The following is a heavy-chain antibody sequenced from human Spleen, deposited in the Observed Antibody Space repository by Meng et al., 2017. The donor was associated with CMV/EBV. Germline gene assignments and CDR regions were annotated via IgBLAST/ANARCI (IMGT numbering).Heavy chain of an antibody. CDR2: INNGDGST. CDR3: AKDLGMVVAAIRLYSYYGMDI. Sequence: GESLKIPCAASGFTFSNSDMSWVRQAPGKGLEWVSAINNGDGSTYYADSVKGRFTISRDNSKNTLFLQMNSLRAEDTAVYYCAKDLGMVVAAIRLYSYYGMDIWGQGTTVTVSS. CDR1: GFTFSNSD. J-gene: IGHJ6*02. D-gene: IGHD2-15*01. V-gene: IGHV3-23*01.